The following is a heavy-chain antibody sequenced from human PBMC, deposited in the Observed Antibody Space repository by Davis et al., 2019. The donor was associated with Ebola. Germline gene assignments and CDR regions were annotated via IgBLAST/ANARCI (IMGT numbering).Heavy chain of an antibody. J-gene: IGHJ4*02. CDR1: GFTFSSYG. CDR3: AKKFSWIQLWSGYFDY. Sequence: GESLKISCAASGFTFSSYGMHWVRQAPGKGLEWVAVISYDGSNKYYADSVKGRFTISRDNSKNTLYLQMNSLRAEDTAVYYCAKKFSWIQLWSGYFDYWGQGTLVTVSS. CDR2: ISYDGSNK. V-gene: IGHV3-30*18. D-gene: IGHD5-18*01.